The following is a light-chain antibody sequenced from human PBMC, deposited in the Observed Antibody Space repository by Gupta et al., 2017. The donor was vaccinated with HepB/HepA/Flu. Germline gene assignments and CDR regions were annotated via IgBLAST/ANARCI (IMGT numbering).Light chain of an antibody. J-gene: IGLJ1*01. Sequence: QSALTQPPSASGSPGQSVTISCTGTSSDVGGYNYVSWYQLHPGKAPKLMIYDVTNRPSGVTDRFSGSKSGNTASLTVSGLQAEDEADYYCSSYAGSNNFVFGTGTKFTVL. CDR1: SSDVGGYNY. CDR3: SSYAGSNNFV. V-gene: IGLV2-8*01. CDR2: DVT.